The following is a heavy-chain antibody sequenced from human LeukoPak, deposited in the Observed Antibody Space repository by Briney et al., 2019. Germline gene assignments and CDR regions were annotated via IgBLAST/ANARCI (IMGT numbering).Heavy chain of an antibody. D-gene: IGHD5-18*01. CDR2: ISYDGSNK. CDR3: AKTHSYGYRVFFDY. CDR1: GFTFSSYV. V-gene: IGHV3-30*18. Sequence: GGSLRLSCAASGFTFSSYVMHWVRQAPGKGLEWVAVISYDGSNKYYADSVKGRFTISRDNSKNTLYLQMNSLRAEDTAVYYCAKTHSYGYRVFFDYWGQGTLVTVSS. J-gene: IGHJ4*02.